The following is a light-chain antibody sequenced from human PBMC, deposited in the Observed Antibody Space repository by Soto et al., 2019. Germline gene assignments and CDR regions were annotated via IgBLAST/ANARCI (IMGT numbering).Light chain of an antibody. V-gene: IGKV3-11*01. J-gene: IGKJ5*01. Sequence: EIVMTQSPATLSVSPGERATLSCRASQSVSSNLAWYQQKPGQAPRLLIFDSSNRATGVPVRFSGSGSGTVFTLTIGSLEPEDSAVYYCQQRKNWPPITFGQGTRLEIK. CDR1: QSVSSN. CDR3: QQRKNWPPIT. CDR2: DSS.